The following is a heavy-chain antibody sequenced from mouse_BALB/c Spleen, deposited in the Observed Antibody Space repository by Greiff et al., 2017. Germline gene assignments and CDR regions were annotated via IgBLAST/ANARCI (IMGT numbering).Heavy chain of an antibody. V-gene: IGHV3-2*02. CDR3: ARRGYGSSYDAMDY. Sequence: EVQLQQSGPGLVKPSQSLSLTCTVTGYSITSDYAWNWIRQFPGNKLEWMGYISYSGSTSYNPSLKSRISITRDTSKNQFFLQLNSVTTEDTATYYCARRGYGSSYDAMDYWGQGTSVTVSS. CDR2: ISYSGST. CDR1: GYSITSDYA. J-gene: IGHJ4*01. D-gene: IGHD1-1*01.